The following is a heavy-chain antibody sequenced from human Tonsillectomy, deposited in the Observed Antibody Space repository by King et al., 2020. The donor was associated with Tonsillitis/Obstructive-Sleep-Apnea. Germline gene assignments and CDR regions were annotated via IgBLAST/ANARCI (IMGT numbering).Heavy chain of an antibody. Sequence: VQLVESGGGLVKPGGSLRLSCAASGFTFSSYSMNWVRQAPGKGLEWVSSISSSSSYIYYADSVKGRFTISRDNAKNSLYLQMNSLRAEDTDVYYCARDPDSSGYYFGEYNWFDPWGQGTLVTVSS. D-gene: IGHD3-22*01. V-gene: IGHV3-21*01. J-gene: IGHJ5*02. CDR1: GFTFSSYS. CDR3: ARDPDSSGYYFGEYNWFDP. CDR2: ISSSSSYI.